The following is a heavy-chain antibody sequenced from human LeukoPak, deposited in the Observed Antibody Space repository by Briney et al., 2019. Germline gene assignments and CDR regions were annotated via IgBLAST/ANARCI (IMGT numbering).Heavy chain of an antibody. J-gene: IGHJ4*02. V-gene: IGHV3-30-3*01. D-gene: IGHD6-13*01. CDR2: ISHDGNSQ. CDR3: AREYSTNWYRSLRD. CDR1: GFTFSGFA. Sequence: GGSPRLSCAASGFTFSGFAMHWVRQAPGKGLEWVTLISHDGNSQYYADSVKGRFIISRDNSENTLYLQMNSLRPDDTAVYYCAREYSTNWYRSLRDWGQGTLVTVSS.